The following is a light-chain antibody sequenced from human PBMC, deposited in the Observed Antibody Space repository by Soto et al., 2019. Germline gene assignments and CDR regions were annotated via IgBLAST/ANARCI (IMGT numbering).Light chain of an antibody. CDR2: EVS. V-gene: IGLV2-14*01. Sequence: QSVLTRPASVSGSPGQSITISCTGTSSDVGGYNYVSWHQQLPGKAPKLMIYEVSNRPSGVSNRFSGSKSDNTASLTISGLQAEDEADYYCSSSTSSIYVFGTGTKVTVL. CDR1: SSDVGGYNY. J-gene: IGLJ1*01. CDR3: SSSTSSIYV.